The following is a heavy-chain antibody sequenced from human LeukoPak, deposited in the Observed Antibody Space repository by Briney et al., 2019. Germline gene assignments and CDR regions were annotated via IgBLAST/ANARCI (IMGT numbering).Heavy chain of an antibody. V-gene: IGHV3-30*02. CDR2: IRYDGSNK. J-gene: IGHJ3*02. CDR1: GFTFSSYG. Sequence: GGSLRLSCAASGFTFSSYGMHWVRQAPGKGLEWVAFIRYDGSNKYYADSVKGRFTISRDNSKNTLYLQMNSLRPEDTAVYYCARDSSDAFDIWGQGTMVTVSS. CDR3: ARDSSDAFDI. D-gene: IGHD2-2*01.